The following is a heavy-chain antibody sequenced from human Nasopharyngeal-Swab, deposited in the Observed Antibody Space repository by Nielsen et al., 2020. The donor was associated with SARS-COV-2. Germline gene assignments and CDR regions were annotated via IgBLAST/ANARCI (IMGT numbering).Heavy chain of an antibody. CDR3: ARGHCSSTSCYPRPFDC. D-gene: IGHD2-2*01. Sequence: WIRQPPGKGLEWIGSIYYSGSTNYNPSLKSRVTISVDTSKDQFSLKLSSVTAADTAVYYCARGHCSSTSCYPRPFDCWGQGTLVTVSS. J-gene: IGHJ4*02. CDR2: IYYSGST. V-gene: IGHV4-39*07.